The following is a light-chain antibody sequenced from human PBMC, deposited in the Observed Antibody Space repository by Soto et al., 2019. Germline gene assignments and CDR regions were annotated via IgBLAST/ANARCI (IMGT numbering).Light chain of an antibody. CDR3: MQALQSPWT. CDR1: QSLLHSNGYNY. Sequence: DIVTTQSKLSLPVTPGEQSSISCRSSQSLLHSNGYNYLDWYLQKPGLSPQLLIYLGSNRASGVPDRFSGSGSGTDFTLKISRVEAEDVGVYYCMQALQSPWTFGQVTKVDI. CDR2: LGS. V-gene: IGKV2-28*01. J-gene: IGKJ1*01.